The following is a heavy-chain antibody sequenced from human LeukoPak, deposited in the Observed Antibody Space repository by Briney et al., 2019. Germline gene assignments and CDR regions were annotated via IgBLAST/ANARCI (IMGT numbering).Heavy chain of an antibody. CDR1: GFTFSSHA. Sequence: GGSLRLSCAASGFTFSSHALHWVRQVPGKGLEWVAVISSDGSYKYYADSVKGRFTISRDNSKNTLYLQMNSLIPEDTAVYYCARQYISGQWYFDYWGQGTLVTVSS. V-gene: IGHV3-30*04. D-gene: IGHD5-18*01. J-gene: IGHJ4*02. CDR3: ARQYISGQWYFDY. CDR2: ISSDGSYK.